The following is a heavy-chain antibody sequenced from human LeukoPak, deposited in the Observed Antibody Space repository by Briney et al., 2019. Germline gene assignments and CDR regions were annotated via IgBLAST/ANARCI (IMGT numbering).Heavy chain of an antibody. CDR1: GFTFSSYA. CDR3: AKDWQLVDY. V-gene: IGHV3-30*18. D-gene: IGHD1-1*01. J-gene: IGHJ4*02. Sequence: PGGSLRLSCVASGFTFSSYAMSWVRQAPGKGLEWVAVISYDGSNKYYEDSVKGRFTISRDNSKSTLYLQMNSLRAEDTAVYYCAKDWQLVDYWGQGTLVTVSS. CDR2: ISYDGSNK.